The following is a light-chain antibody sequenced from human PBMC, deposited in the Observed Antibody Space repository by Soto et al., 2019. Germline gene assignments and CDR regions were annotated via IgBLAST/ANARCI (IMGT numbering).Light chain of an antibody. Sequence: EIVLTQSPATLSLSPGERATLSCRASQSVNTYLVWYQRKPGQAPRFLIYDASNRATGIPARFSGSGAGTEFTLTISSLEPEDFEVDYCQQRSNWPITFGQGTRLEIK. J-gene: IGKJ5*01. V-gene: IGKV3-11*01. CDR2: DAS. CDR1: QSVNTY. CDR3: QQRSNWPIT.